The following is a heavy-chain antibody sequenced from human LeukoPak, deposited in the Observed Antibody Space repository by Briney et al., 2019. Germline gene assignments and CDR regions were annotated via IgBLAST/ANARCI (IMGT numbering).Heavy chain of an antibody. Sequence: GGSLRLSCAASGFTFSSFDMIWVRQAPGKGLEGVSAISASGASIYYADSVKGRFTISRDNSKNTLYLKMNSLRAEATAEYHCAKDRGGTGGWDSDHWGQGPLVTVSS. CDR1: GFTFSSFD. CDR3: AKDRGGTGGWDSDH. V-gene: IGHV3-23*01. J-gene: IGHJ5*02. CDR2: ISASGASI. D-gene: IGHD6-19*01.